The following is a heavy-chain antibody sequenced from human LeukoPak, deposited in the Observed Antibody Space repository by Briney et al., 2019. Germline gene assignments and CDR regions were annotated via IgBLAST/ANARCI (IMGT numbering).Heavy chain of an antibody. CDR1: GYTFSGHY. J-gene: IGHJ6*02. Sequence: ASVKVSCKASGYTFSGHYLHWVRQAPGQGLEWMGWIGTYNGNTNYAQNLQGRVTMTTDTSTSTAYMELRSLRSDDTAVYYCARDSIYPDYYYYYGIDVWGQGTTVTVSS. D-gene: IGHD4-11*01. CDR2: IGTYNGNT. CDR3: ARDSIYPDYYYYYGIDV. V-gene: IGHV1-18*04.